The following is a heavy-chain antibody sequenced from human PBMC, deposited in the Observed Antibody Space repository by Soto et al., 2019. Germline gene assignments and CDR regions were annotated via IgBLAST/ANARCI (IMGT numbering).Heavy chain of an antibody. CDR3: ARGNEDIVVVPATPVAFDI. V-gene: IGHV1-18*01. J-gene: IGHJ3*02. D-gene: IGHD2-2*01. CDR1: GYTFTSYG. Sequence: VKVSCKASGYTFTSYGISWVRQAPGQGLEWMGWISAYNGNTNYAQKLQGRVTMTTDTSTSTAYMELRSLRSDDTAVYYCARGNEDIVVVPATPVAFDIWGQGTMVTVSS. CDR2: ISAYNGNT.